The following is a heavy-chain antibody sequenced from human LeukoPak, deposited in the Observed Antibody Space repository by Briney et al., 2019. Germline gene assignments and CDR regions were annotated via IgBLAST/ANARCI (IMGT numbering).Heavy chain of an antibody. CDR2: IHDNGDS. V-gene: IGHV4-4*07. J-gene: IGHJ3*02. D-gene: IGHD6-13*01. Sequence: SDTLSLTCTVSGGSISGYFWSWIRQPAGKGLECIGRIHDNGDSNHNPSLKSRVTMALDASKNQVSLKVSSVTAADTAVYYCARHGSGSSWWDAFDIWGQGTMVTVSS. CDR1: GGSISGYF. CDR3: ARHGSGSSWWDAFDI.